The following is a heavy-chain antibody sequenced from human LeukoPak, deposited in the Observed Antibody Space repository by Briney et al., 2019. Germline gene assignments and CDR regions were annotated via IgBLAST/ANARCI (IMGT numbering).Heavy chain of an antibody. CDR1: GGSISSYY. D-gene: IGHD2-21*02. V-gene: IGHV4-59*01. CDR3: ARSYCGGDCYLWAFDI. J-gene: IGHJ3*02. Sequence: SETLSLTCTVSGGSISSYYWSWIRQPPGKGLEWIGYIYYSGSTNYNPSLKSRVTISVDTSKNQFSLKLSSVTAADTAVYYCARSYCGGDCYLWAFDIWGQGTMVTVS. CDR2: IYYSGST.